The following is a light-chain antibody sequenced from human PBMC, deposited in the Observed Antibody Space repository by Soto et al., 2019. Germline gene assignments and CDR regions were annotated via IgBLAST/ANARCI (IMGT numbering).Light chain of an antibody. V-gene: IGLV2-14*01. CDR2: EVN. CDR1: SSDIGASNY. CDR3: ASYTSMTTL. J-gene: IGLJ2*01. Sequence: QSALTQPASVSGSPGQSITISCSGSSSDIGASNYVSWFQQHPGKVPKVIISEVNNRPSGVSYRFSASKSGNTASLTISGLQPEDEADYYCASYTSMTTLFGGGTKVTVL.